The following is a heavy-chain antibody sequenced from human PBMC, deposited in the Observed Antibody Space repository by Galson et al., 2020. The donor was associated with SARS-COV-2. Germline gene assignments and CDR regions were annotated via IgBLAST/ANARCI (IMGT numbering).Heavy chain of an antibody. CDR1: GATLRSYA. V-gene: IGHV1-69*13. J-gene: IGHJ5*02. CDR3: ARHYDILTGYYTHTSLRRDNWFDP. D-gene: IGHD3-9*01. CDR2: LIPIFGTA. Sequence: SVTVSCMASGATLRSYAISRVRPAPGQGLQWLGGLIPIFGTANYAQKFQSRVTITADESTSTAYMELSSLRSEDTAVYYCARHYDILTGYYTHTSLRRDNWFDPWGQGTLVTVSS.